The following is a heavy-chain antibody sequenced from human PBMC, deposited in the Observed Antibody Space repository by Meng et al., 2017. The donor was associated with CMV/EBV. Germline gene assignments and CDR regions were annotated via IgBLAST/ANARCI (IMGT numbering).Heavy chain of an antibody. Sequence: GSLRLSCTVSGGSISSSSYYWAWIRQPPGKGLEWIGSIYYVGSANYGRSLSGRVTISMDTSKNQFSLKVSPVTTADTAMYYCARDRNRNLDYWGQGTLVTVSS. CDR2: IYYVGSA. V-gene: IGHV4-61*01. CDR1: GGSISSSSYY. J-gene: IGHJ4*02. CDR3: ARDRNRNLDY.